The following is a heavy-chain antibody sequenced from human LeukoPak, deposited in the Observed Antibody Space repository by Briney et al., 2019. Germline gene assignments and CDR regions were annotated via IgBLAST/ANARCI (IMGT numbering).Heavy chain of an antibody. J-gene: IGHJ5*02. D-gene: IGHD2-2*01. CDR2: IYYSGST. CDR3: ARLGYCSSTSCLNWFDP. V-gene: IGHV4-39*01. Sequence: PGGSLRLSCAASGFTFSDYYMSWIRQPPGKGLEWIGSIYYSGSTYYNPSLKSRVTISVDTSKNQFSLKLSSVTAADTAVYYCARLGYCSSTSCLNWFDPWGQGTLVTVSS. CDR1: GFTFSDYY.